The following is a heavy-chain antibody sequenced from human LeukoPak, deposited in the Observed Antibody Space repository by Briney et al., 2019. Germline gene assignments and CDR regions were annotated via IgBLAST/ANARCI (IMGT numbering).Heavy chain of an antibody. CDR2: ISSSSSTI. V-gene: IGHV3-48*04. D-gene: IGHD3-22*01. CDR3: ARDVASSSGLTRGSVY. Sequence: GGSLRLSCAASGFTFSSYSMNWVRQAPGKGLEWVSYISSSSSTIYYADSVKGRFTISRDNAKNSLYLQMNSLRAEDTAVYYCARDVASSSGLTRGSVYWGQGTLVTVPS. CDR1: GFTFSSYS. J-gene: IGHJ4*02.